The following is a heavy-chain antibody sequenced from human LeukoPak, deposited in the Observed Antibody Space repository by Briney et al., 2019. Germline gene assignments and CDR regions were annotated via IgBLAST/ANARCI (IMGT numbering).Heavy chain of an antibody. Sequence: ASVKVSCKASGYTFTSYYTHWVRQAPGQGLEWMGISNPSGGSTSYAQKFQGRVTMTRDTSTSTVYMELSSLRSEDTAVYYCAREPLIVVVPAATGDAFDIWGQGTMVTVSS. J-gene: IGHJ3*02. CDR1: GYTFTSYY. D-gene: IGHD2-2*01. V-gene: IGHV1-46*01. CDR2: SNPSGGST. CDR3: AREPLIVVVPAATGDAFDI.